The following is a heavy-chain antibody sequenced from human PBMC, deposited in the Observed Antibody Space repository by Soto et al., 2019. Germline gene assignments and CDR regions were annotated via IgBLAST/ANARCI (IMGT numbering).Heavy chain of an antibody. CDR1: GGSISSGGYY. Sequence: SETLSLTCTVSGGSISSGGYYWSWIRQHPGKGLEWIGYIYYSGSTYYNPSLKSRVTISVDTSKNQSSLKLSSVTAADTAAYYCASIYDSSGYYYGNNWFDPWGQGTLVTVSS. V-gene: IGHV4-31*03. CDR3: ASIYDSSGYYYGNNWFDP. CDR2: IYYSGST. J-gene: IGHJ5*02. D-gene: IGHD3-22*01.